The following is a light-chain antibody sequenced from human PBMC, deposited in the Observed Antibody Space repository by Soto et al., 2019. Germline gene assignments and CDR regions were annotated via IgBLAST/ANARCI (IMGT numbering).Light chain of an antibody. J-gene: IGKJ3*01. CDR1: QTISTN. CDR2: GAS. Sequence: EIVMTQSPATLSVSPGERATLSCRASQTISTNLAWYQQKPGQAPRVFIYGASTRATGIPARFSGSGSGTEFSLTISSQQSEDFAVYYCQQYHNWPPETFGPGPKVDI. V-gene: IGKV3-15*01. CDR3: QQYHNWPPET.